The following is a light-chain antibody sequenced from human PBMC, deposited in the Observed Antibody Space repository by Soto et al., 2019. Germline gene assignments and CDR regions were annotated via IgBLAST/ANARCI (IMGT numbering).Light chain of an antibody. CDR3: SSYAGSNNPGV. V-gene: IGLV2-8*01. CDR1: SSDVGGYNY. J-gene: IGLJ1*01. Sequence: QSALTQPPSASGSPGQSVTISCTGTSSDVGGYNYVSWYQQHPGKAPKLMIYEVSKWPSGVPDRFSGSKSGNTASLTVSGLQAEDEADYYCSSYAGSNNPGVFGTGTKLTV. CDR2: EVS.